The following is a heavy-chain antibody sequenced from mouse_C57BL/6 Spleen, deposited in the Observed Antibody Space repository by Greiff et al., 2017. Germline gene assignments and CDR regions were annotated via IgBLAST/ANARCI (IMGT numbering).Heavy chain of an antibody. Sequence: EVKLVESGGGLVKPGGSLKLSCAASGFTFSSYAMSWVRQTPEKRLEWVATISDGGSYTYYPDNVKGRFTISRDNAKNNLYLQMSHLKSEDTAMYYCARDVYGSRLFDYWGQGTTLTVSS. J-gene: IGHJ2*01. D-gene: IGHD1-1*01. CDR3: ARDVYGSRLFDY. CDR2: ISDGGSYT. CDR1: GFTFSSYA. V-gene: IGHV5-4*01.